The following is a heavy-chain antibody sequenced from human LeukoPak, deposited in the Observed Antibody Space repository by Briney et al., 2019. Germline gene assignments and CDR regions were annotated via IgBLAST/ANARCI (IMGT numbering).Heavy chain of an antibody. D-gene: IGHD6-19*01. V-gene: IGHV1-3*01. CDR3: AVEVAVAGPIDY. CDR2: INAGNGNT. J-gene: IGHJ4*02. Sequence: ASVKVSCKASGYTYTSYAMHWVRQAPGQRLEWMGWINAGNGNTKYSQKFQGRVTITRDTSANTAYMELSSLRSEDTAVYYCAVEVAVAGPIDYWGQGTLVTVSS. CDR1: GYTYTSYA.